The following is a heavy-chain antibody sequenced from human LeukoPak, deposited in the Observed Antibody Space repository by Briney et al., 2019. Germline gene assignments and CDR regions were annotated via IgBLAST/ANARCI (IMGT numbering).Heavy chain of an antibody. CDR1: GFTFSSSA. J-gene: IGHJ4*02. CDR3: AKDVRSFATQMWYAYYFDY. D-gene: IGHD2-15*01. CDR2: ISGSGGST. Sequence: GGSLRLSCIVSGFTFSSSAMSWVRQAPGKGLEWVSAISGSGGSTYYADSVRGRLTLSRDNSKKTLCLQMNSLRAEDTAVYYCAKDVRSFATQMWYAYYFDYWGQGTLVTVSS. V-gene: IGHV3-23*01.